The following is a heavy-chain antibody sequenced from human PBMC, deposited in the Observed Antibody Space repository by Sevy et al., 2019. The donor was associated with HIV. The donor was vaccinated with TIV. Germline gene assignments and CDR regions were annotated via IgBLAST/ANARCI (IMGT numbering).Heavy chain of an antibody. D-gene: IGHD6-19*01. CDR1: GFTFSTYV. CDR2: IWSDGSNK. CDR3: ARESGSDWYLDY. Sequence: GGSLRLSCAASGFTFSTYVIHWVRQAPGKGLEWVIVIWSDGSNKYYADSVKGRFTISRDNSKNTVYLQINSLTAEDTAIYYCARESGSDWYLDYWGQGTLVTVSS. V-gene: IGHV3-33*01. J-gene: IGHJ4*02.